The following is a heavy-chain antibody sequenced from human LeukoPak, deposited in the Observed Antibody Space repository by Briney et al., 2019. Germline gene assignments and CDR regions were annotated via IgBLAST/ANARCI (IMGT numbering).Heavy chain of an antibody. CDR3: VKDFPYDYVWGSYRYDAFDI. V-gene: IGHV3-23*01. CDR1: GFTFSSYA. CDR2: ISGSGGST. Sequence: GGSLRLSCAASGFTFSSYAMSWVRQAPGKGLEWVSAISGSGGSTYYADSVKGRFTISRDNSKNTLYLQMNSLRAEDTAVYYCVKDFPYDYVWGSYRYDAFDIWGQGTMVTVSS. D-gene: IGHD3-16*02. J-gene: IGHJ3*02.